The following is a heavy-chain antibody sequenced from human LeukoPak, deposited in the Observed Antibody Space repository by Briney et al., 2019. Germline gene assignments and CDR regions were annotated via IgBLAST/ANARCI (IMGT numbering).Heavy chain of an antibody. CDR3: AKDLSVGGIPANYYYYYGMDV. Sequence: GGSLRLSCAASGFTFSSFAMSWVRQAPGKGLEWVSIIGAGGSKTYYADSVKGRFTISRDNSKNTLYLQMNSLRAEDTATYYCAKDLSVGGIPANYYYYYGMDVWGQGTTVTVSS. J-gene: IGHJ6*02. D-gene: IGHD3-10*01. CDR2: IGAGGSKT. CDR1: GFTFSSFA. V-gene: IGHV3-23*01.